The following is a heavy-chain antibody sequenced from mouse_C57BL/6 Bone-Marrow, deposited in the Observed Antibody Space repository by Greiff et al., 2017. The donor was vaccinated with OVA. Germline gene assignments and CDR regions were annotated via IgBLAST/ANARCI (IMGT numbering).Heavy chain of an antibody. D-gene: IGHD1-1*01. CDR2: IDPENGDT. CDR1: GFNIKDDY. Sequence: VQLKQSGAELVRPGASVKLSCTASGFNIKDDYMHWVKQRPEQGLEWIGWIDPENGDTEYASKFQGKATITADTSSNTAYLQLSSLTSEDTAVYYCTFYGRSPFDYWGQGTTLTVSS. CDR3: TFYGRSPFDY. J-gene: IGHJ2*01. V-gene: IGHV14-4*01.